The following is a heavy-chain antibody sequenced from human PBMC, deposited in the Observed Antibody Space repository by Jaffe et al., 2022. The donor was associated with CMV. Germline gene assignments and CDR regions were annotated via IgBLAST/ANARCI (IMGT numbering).Heavy chain of an antibody. CDR2: ISSSSSYT. Sequence: QVQLVESGGGLVKPGGSLRLSCAASGFTFSDYYMSWIRQAPGKGLEWVSYISSSSSYTNYADSVKGRFTISRDNAKNSLYLQMNSLRAEDTAVYYCARDGPYDSSGGREDAFDIWGQGTMVTVSS. CDR3: ARDGPYDSSGGREDAFDI. J-gene: IGHJ3*02. D-gene: IGHD3-22*01. V-gene: IGHV3-11*06. CDR1: GFTFSDYY.